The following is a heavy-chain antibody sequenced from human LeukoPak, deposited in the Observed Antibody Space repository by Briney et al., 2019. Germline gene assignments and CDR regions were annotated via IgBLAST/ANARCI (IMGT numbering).Heavy chain of an antibody. J-gene: IGHJ4*02. Sequence: ASVKVSCKASGYTFTSYDINWARQATGQGLEWMGWMNPNSGNTGYAQKFQGRVTMTRNTSISTAYMELSSLRSEDTAVYCCARVKMGWQQLPYYWGQGTLVTVSS. D-gene: IGHD6-13*01. CDR3: ARVKMGWQQLPYY. CDR1: GYTFTSYD. CDR2: MNPNSGNT. V-gene: IGHV1-8*01.